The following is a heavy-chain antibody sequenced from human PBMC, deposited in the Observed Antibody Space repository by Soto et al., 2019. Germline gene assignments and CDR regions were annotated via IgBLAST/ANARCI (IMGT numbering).Heavy chain of an antibody. CDR3: ARDTPVPERASHI. CDR1: GGSISSGGYS. J-gene: IGHJ3*02. V-gene: IGHV4-30-2*01. D-gene: IGHD4-17*01. Sequence: SETLSLSCAVSGGSISSGGYSWSWIRQPPGKGLEWIGYIYHSGSTYYNPSLKSRVTISVDRSKNQFSLKLSAVTAADTAVYYCARDTPVPERASHICG. CDR2: IYHSGST.